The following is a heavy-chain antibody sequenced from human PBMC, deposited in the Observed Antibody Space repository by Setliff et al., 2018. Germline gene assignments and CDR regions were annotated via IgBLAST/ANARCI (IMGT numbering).Heavy chain of an antibody. D-gene: IGHD4-17*01. Sequence: PGESLKISCAASGLTFSSYDMNWVRQAPGEGLEWVSTITSSGGDTYYADSVKGRFTVSRDNSKSTFYLQMTSLRAEDTAVYYCAKDPNGDYVGAFGSWSQGVLVTVSS. CDR1: GLTFSSYD. CDR2: ITSSGGDT. J-gene: IGHJ5*01. CDR3: AKDPNGDYVGAFGS. V-gene: IGHV3-23*01.